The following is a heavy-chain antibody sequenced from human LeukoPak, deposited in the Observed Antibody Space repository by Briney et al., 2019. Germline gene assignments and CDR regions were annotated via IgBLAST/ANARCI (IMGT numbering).Heavy chain of an antibody. CDR2: IIPIFGTA. CDR3: ASRHCSSTSCSNWFDP. D-gene: IGHD2-2*01. CDR1: GGTFSSYA. V-gene: IGHV1-69*01. J-gene: IGHJ5*02. Sequence: SVKVSCKASGGTFSSYAISWVRQAPGQGLEWMGGIIPIFGTANYAQKFQGRVTITADESTSTAYMELSSLRSEDTAVYYRASRHCSSTSCSNWFDPWGQGTLVTVSS.